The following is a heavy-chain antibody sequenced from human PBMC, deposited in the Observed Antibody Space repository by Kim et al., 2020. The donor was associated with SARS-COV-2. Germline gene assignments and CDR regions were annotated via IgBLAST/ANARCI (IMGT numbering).Heavy chain of an antibody. CDR1: GFTFSSYG. V-gene: IGHV3-33*01. J-gene: IGHJ4*02. CDR3: ARDRNELLWFGESPGGLDY. CDR2: IWYDGTNK. D-gene: IGHD3-10*01. Sequence: GGSLRLSCAASGFTFSSYGMHWVRQAPGKGLEWVAVIWYDGTNKYYADSVKGRFTISRDNSKNTLYLQMNSLRAEDTAVYYCARDRNELLWFGESPGGLDYWGQGTLFTVSS.